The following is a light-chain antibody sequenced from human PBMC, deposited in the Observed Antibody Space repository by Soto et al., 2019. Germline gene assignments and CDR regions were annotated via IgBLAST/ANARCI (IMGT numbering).Light chain of an antibody. J-gene: IGKJ1*01. CDR3: QQYGSSPWT. V-gene: IGKV3-20*01. CDR2: GAS. CDR1: QSVSSSY. Sequence: EIVLTQSPGTLSLSPGERATLSCRASQSVSSSYLAWYQQKPGQAPRLVIYGASSRASAVPDRFSGSGSGADFTLTISRLEPEDFAVYYCQQYGSSPWTFGQGTKVDI.